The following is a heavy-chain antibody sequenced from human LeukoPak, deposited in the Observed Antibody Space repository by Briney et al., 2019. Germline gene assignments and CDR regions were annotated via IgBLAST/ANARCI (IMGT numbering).Heavy chain of an antibody. J-gene: IGHJ4*02. Sequence: SETLSLTCTVSGGSFRDYYWSWIRQPPGKGLEWIGYLYDSGSTIYNPSLRSRVTISLDTSKNQLSLTLNSVTAADTAVYYCARNMAYWGQGTLVTVSS. CDR1: GGSFRDYY. V-gene: IGHV4-59*01. D-gene: IGHD2/OR15-2a*01. CDR3: ARNMAY. CDR2: LYDSGST.